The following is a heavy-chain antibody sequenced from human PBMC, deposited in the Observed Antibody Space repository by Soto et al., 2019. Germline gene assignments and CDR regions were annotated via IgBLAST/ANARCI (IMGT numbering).Heavy chain of an antibody. V-gene: IGHV4-59*11. D-gene: IGHD6-13*01. CDR1: AGANRDHG. J-gene: IGHJ4*02. CDR3: ARVRSWAFDY. Sequence: SETLPLTCSVAAGANRDHGGSWIRQPPGKGLEWIGYINYSGSTNYNPSLKSRVTISVDTSKNQLSLKLSSVTAADTAVYYCARVRSWAFDYWVQGTLVTVSS. CDR2: INYSGST.